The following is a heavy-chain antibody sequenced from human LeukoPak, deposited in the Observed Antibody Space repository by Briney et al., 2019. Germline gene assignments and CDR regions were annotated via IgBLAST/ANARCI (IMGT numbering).Heavy chain of an antibody. CDR3: ARQMVATRDFDY. CDR2: IYYSGST. Sequence: SETLSLTCTVSGGSISSSSYYWGWIRQPPGKGLEWIESIYYSGSTYSNPSLKSRVTISVDTSKNQFSLKLSSVTAADTAVYYCARQMVATRDFDYWGQGTLVTVSS. J-gene: IGHJ4*02. D-gene: IGHD5-12*01. CDR1: GGSISSSSYY. V-gene: IGHV4-39*07.